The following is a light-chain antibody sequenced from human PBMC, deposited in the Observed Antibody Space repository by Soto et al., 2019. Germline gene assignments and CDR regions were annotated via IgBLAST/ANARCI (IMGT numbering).Light chain of an antibody. CDR2: DAY. V-gene: IGKV3-11*01. CDR1: QSVSSY. CDR3: LQHNSYPWT. Sequence: EIVMTQSPATLSLSPGERATLSCRASQSVSSYLAWYQQKPGQAPRLLIYDAYNRATGIPARFSGSGSGTDFTLTISSLQPEDFATYYCLQHNSYPWTFGQGTKVDIK. J-gene: IGKJ1*01.